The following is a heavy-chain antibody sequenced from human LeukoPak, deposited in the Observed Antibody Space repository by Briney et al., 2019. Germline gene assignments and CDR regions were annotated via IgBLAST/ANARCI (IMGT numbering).Heavy chain of an antibody. D-gene: IGHD1-26*01. J-gene: IGHJ4*02. Sequence: SETLSLTCTVSGGSISSYYWSWIRQPPGKGLEWIGYIYYSGSTNYNPSLKSRVTISVDTSKNQFSLKLSSVTAADTAVYYCAREKGVGAVDYWGRGILVTVSS. CDR1: GGSISSYY. CDR3: AREKGVGAVDY. V-gene: IGHV4-59*01. CDR2: IYYSGST.